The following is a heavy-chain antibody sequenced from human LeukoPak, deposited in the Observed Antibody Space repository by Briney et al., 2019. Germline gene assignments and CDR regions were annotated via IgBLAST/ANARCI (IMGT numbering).Heavy chain of an antibody. Sequence: GGSLRLSCAASGFTFSSYSMNWVRQAPGKGLEWVSSISSSSSYIYYADSVKGRFTISRDNAKNSLYLQMNSLRAQDTAVYYCTRDRFLIGSSEQYGMDVWGQGTTVTVSS. D-gene: IGHD6-6*01. CDR1: GFTFSSYS. CDR2: ISSSSSYI. CDR3: TRDRFLIGSSEQYGMDV. J-gene: IGHJ6*02. V-gene: IGHV3-21*01.